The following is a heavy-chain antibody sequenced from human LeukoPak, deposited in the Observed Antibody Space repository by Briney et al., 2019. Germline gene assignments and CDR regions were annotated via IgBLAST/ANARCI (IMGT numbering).Heavy chain of an antibody. Sequence: SETLSLTCTVSGGSMSNYYWSWIRQPPGEGLEWIAYIFSSGSTKYNPSLKSRVTISVDTSKNQFSLKLSSVTAADTAVYYCARHFRGSSSDAFDIWGQGTMVTVSS. CDR2: IFSSGST. CDR1: GGSMSNYY. J-gene: IGHJ3*02. V-gene: IGHV4-59*08. CDR3: ARHFRGSSSDAFDI. D-gene: IGHD2-2*01.